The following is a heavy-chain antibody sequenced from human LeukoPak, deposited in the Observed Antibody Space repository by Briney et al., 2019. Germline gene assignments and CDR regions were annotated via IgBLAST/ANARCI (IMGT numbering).Heavy chain of an antibody. Sequence: GGSLRLSCAASGFTFSSYAMHWVRQAPGKGLEWVAVISYDGSNKYYADSVKGRFTISRDNSKNTLYLQMNSLRAEDTAVYYCARDKIVGPTTLDYWGQGTLVTVSS. CDR3: ARDKIVGPTTLDY. D-gene: IGHD1-26*01. CDR1: GFTFSSYA. V-gene: IGHV3-30*04. J-gene: IGHJ4*02. CDR2: ISYDGSNK.